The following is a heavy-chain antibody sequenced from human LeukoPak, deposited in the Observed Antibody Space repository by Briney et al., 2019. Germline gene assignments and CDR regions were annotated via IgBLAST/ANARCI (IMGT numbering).Heavy chain of an antibody. V-gene: IGHV4-34*01. Sequence: SETLSLTCAVYGGSFSGYYWSWIRQPPGKGLEWIGEINHSGSTNYNPSLKSRATISVDTSKNQFSLKLSSVTAADTAVYYCARLRLGYCSSTSCHLVSDYYGMDVWGKGTTVTVSS. D-gene: IGHD2-2*01. CDR3: ARLRLGYCSSTSCHLVSDYYGMDV. CDR2: INHSGST. CDR1: GGSFSGYY. J-gene: IGHJ6*04.